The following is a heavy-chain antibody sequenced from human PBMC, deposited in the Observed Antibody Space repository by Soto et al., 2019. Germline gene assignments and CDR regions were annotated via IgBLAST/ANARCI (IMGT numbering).Heavy chain of an antibody. V-gene: IGHV3-53*02. J-gene: IGHJ4*02. D-gene: IGHD2-8*02. Sequence: EVQLVETRGGLIQPGGSLRLSCAASGFTVSNNYMTWVRQAPGKGLEWVSVIYSGGSTYYADSVKGRFTFSRDNSKNTLYLQMNSLRAEDTAVYYCARGAYTGRDPKYSFDYWGQGTLVTVSS. CDR2: IYSGGST. CDR3: ARGAYTGRDPKYSFDY. CDR1: GFTVSNNY.